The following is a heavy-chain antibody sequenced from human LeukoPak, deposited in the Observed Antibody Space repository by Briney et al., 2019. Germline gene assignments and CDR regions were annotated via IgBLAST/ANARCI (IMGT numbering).Heavy chain of an antibody. CDR3: ARAGAIIAAAGPRDY. J-gene: IGHJ4*02. V-gene: IGHV1-2*02. D-gene: IGHD6-13*01. Sequence: ASVKVSCKASGYTFTGYYMHWVRQAPGQGLEWMGWINPNSGGTNYAQKFQGRVTMTRDTSISTAYMELSRLRSDDTAVYYCARAGAIIAAAGPRDYWGQGTLVTVSS. CDR2: INPNSGGT. CDR1: GYTFTGYY.